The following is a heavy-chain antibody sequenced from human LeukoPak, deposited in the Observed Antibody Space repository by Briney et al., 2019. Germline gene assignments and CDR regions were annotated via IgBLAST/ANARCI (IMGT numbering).Heavy chain of an antibody. V-gene: IGHV3-23*01. CDR1: GFIFSTYA. D-gene: IGHD2-21*02. CDR3: AKEIYCVGDCLTDDP. J-gene: IGHJ5*02. Sequence: GGSLRLSCAASGFIFSTYAMSWVRQAPGKGLEWVSTVSGSGDNTYYADSVKGRFTISRDNSKNTVHLQMNGLRVEDTAIYYCAKEIYCVGDCLTDDPWGQGTLVTVSS. CDR2: VSGSGDNT.